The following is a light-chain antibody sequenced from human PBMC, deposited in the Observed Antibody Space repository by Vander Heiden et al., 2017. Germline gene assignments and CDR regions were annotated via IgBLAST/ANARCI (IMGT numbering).Light chain of an antibody. CDR2: GAS. J-gene: IGKJ4*01. CDR1: QSLDNN. Sequence: DIIMTQSPATLSVSPGDRVSVSCRASQSLDNNLAWYQQKPGQAPRLLLSGASTRATGVPSRFSGSGSGTEFALTISSLRSEDFAVYFCQHYNKWPPVFGGGTKVEIK. CDR3: QHYNKWPPV. V-gene: IGKV3-15*01.